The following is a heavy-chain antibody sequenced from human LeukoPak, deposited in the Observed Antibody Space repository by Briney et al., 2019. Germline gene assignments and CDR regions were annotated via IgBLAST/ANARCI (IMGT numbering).Heavy chain of an antibody. CDR1: GFTFSSYS. CDR2: ISSSSSYI. D-gene: IGHD3-3*01. J-gene: IGHJ5*02. CDR3: ARGDFWSGYYTGAVWFDP. V-gene: IGHV3-21*01. Sequence: GGSLRLSCAASGFTFSSYSMNWVRQAPGKGLEWVSSISSSSSYIYYADSVKGRFTISRDNAKNSLYLQMNSLRAEDTAVYYCARGDFWSGYYTGAVWFDPWGQGTLVTVSS.